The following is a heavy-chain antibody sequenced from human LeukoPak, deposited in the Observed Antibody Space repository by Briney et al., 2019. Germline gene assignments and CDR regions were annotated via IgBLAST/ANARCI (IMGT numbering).Heavy chain of an antibody. CDR1: GYTFTGYY. V-gene: IGHV1-2*02. Sequence: ASVKVSCKASGYTFTGYYMHWVRQAPGQGLEWMGWINPNSGGTNCAQKFQGRVTMTRDTSISTAYMELRSLRSDDTAVYYCARGWWQLDVDWFDPWGQGTLVTVSS. J-gene: IGHJ5*02. CDR3: ARGWWQLDVDWFDP. D-gene: IGHD2-15*01. CDR2: INPNSGGT.